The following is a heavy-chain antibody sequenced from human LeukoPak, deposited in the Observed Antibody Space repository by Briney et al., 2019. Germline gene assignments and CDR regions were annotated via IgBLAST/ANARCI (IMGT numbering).Heavy chain of an antibody. Sequence: GGSLRLSCAASGFTVSRNYMSWVRQAPGKGLEWVSTIYSGGTTYYADSVKGRFTISRDNSKNTLYLQLNSLRAEDTAVYYCARAYCSSTNCSTNFFNYWGQRTLVTVSS. CDR2: IYSGGTT. J-gene: IGHJ4*02. V-gene: IGHV3-53*01. CDR3: ARAYCSSTNCSTNFFNY. CDR1: GFTVSRNY. D-gene: IGHD2-2*01.